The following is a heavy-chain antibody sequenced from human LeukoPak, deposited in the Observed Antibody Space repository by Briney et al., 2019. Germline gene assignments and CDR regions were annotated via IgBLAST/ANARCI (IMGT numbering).Heavy chain of an antibody. CDR2: ISSDSNTI. D-gene: IGHD4-17*01. V-gene: IGHV3-48*01. J-gene: IGHJ4*02. CDR1: GFTFSSYS. Sequence: GGSLRLSRAASGFTFSSYSMNWVRRALGKGLEWVSYISSDSNTIYYPDSVKGRFTISRDNAKNSLYLQMNSLRAEDTAVYYCARGLYGDHGGYWGQGTLVTVSS. CDR3: ARGLYGDHGGY.